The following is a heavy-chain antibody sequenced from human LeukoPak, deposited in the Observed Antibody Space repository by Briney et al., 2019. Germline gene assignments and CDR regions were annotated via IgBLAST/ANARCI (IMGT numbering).Heavy chain of an antibody. CDR3: ARSTTVTTGESFDY. V-gene: IGHV1-69*13. D-gene: IGHD4-17*01. CDR1: GGTFSSYA. Sequence: GASVKVSCKASGGTFSSYATSWVRQAPGQGLEWMGGIIPIFGTANYAQKFQGRVTITADESTSTAYMELSSLRSEDTAVYYCARSTTVTTGESFDYWGQGTLVTVSS. J-gene: IGHJ4*02. CDR2: IIPIFGTA.